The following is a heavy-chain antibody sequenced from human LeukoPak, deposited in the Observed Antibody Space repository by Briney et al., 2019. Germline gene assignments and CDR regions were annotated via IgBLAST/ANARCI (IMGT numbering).Heavy chain of an antibody. D-gene: IGHD3-22*01. CDR3: ARSDSSGYYKLFDY. V-gene: IGHV4-31*03. CDR2: IYYSGST. Sequence: SETLSLTCTVSAGSISSSGHYWHWIRQHPGKGLEWNGYIYYSGSTHYNPSLKNRVTISVDTSKNQYSLRLYSLTAADTAVYYCARSDSSGYYKLFDYWGQGTLVTVSS. CDR1: AGSISSSGHY. J-gene: IGHJ4*02.